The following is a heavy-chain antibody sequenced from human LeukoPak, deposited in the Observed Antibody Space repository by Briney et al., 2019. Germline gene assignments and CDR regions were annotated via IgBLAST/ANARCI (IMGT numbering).Heavy chain of an antibody. V-gene: IGHV4-59*08. Sequence: PSDTLSLTCTVSSGSISSSYWSWIRQPPGKGLEWIGYIYHSATTNYSPSLKSRVTISLETSKNQFSLKLSSVTAADTAVYYCARMAAAGPFDYWGQGTLVTVSS. J-gene: IGHJ4*02. CDR1: SGSISSSY. D-gene: IGHD6-13*01. CDR2: IYHSATT. CDR3: ARMAAAGPFDY.